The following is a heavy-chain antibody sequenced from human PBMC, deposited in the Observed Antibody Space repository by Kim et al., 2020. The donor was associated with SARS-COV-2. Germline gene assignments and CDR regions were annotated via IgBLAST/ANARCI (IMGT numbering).Heavy chain of an antibody. D-gene: IGHD2-21*02. CDR3: AKEGGGNYYFDY. J-gene: IGHJ4*02. V-gene: IGHV3-9*01. Sequence: GYADSVKGRFTISRDNAKNSLYLQMNSLRAEDTALYYCAKEGGGNYYFDYWGQGTLVTVSS.